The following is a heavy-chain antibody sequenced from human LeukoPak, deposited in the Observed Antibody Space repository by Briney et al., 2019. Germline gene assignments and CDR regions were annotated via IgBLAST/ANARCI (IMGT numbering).Heavy chain of an antibody. CDR2: INSDGSST. CDR3: AKDEQYYYDSSGYTYYFDY. J-gene: IGHJ4*02. CDR1: GFTFSSYW. V-gene: IGHV3-74*01. Sequence: GGSLRLSCAASGFTFSSYWMHWVRQAPGKGLVWVSRINSDGSSTSYADSVKGRFTISRDNAKNTLYLQMNSLRAEDTAVYYCAKDEQYYYDSSGYTYYFDYWGQGTLVTVSS. D-gene: IGHD3-22*01.